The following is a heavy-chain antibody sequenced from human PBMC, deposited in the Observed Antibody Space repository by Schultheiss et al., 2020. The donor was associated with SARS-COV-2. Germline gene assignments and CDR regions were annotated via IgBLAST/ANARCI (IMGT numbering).Heavy chain of an antibody. CDR2: INHSGST. J-gene: IGHJ6*02. D-gene: IGHD5-18*01. V-gene: IGHV4-34*01. CDR3: ARVGYSYGLDYYYYGMDV. CDR1: GGSFSGYY. Sequence: SETLSLTCAVYGGSFSGYYWGWIRQTPGKGLEWIGEINHSGSTNYNPSLKSRVTISVDTSKNQFSLKLSSVTAADTAVYYCARVGYSYGLDYYYYGMDVWGQGTTVTVSS.